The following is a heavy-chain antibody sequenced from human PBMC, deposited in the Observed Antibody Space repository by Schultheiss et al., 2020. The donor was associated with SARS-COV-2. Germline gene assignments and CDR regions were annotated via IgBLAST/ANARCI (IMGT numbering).Heavy chain of an antibody. CDR1: GFTFSSYW. Sequence: GGSLRLSCAASGFTFSSYWMSWVRQAPGKGLEWVANIKQDGSEKYYADSVKGRFTISRDNSKNTLYLQMNSLRAEDTAVYYCAKEGVVVPAAIGNYYFDYWGQGTLVTVSS. CDR2: IKQDGSEK. D-gene: IGHD2-2*01. CDR3: AKEGVVVPAAIGNYYFDY. V-gene: IGHV3-7*01. J-gene: IGHJ4*02.